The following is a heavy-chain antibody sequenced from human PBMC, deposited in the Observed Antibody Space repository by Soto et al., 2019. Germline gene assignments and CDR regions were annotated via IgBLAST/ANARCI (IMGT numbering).Heavy chain of an antibody. V-gene: IGHV3-74*01. J-gene: IGHJ4*02. D-gene: IGHD4-17*01. CDR2: IKGDEITT. CDR3: ARGLYGAYGQDF. CDR1: GFTFSSYW. Sequence: EVQLVESGENLVQPGGSLRLSCAASGFTFSSYWIHWVRQAPGKGLVWVSRIKGDEITTNYADSVKGRFTISRDNAKNTVFLQMHSLRAEDTAVYYCARGLYGAYGQDFWGQGILVTVSS.